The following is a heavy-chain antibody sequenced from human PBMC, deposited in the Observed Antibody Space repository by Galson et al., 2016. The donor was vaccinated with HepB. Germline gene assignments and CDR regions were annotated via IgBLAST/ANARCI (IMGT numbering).Heavy chain of an antibody. V-gene: IGHV3-30*18. CDR3: AKDRDGDYDYGMDV. CDR2: ISSDGSKR. J-gene: IGHJ6*02. D-gene: IGHD4-17*01. Sequence: SLRLSCAASGLSFSQYGMHWVRQAPGKGLEWVALISSDGSKRYHADSVKGRFSVSRDNSKNTLFLQMNSLRVDDTALYYCAKDRDGDYDYGMDVWGQGTTVTVSS. CDR1: GLSFSQYG.